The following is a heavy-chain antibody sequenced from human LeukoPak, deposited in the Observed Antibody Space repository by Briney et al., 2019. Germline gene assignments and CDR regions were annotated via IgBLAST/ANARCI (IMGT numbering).Heavy chain of an antibody. V-gene: IGHV3-21*01. CDR3: ARDSSSMARYYYGMDV. D-gene: IGHD5-24*01. CDR2: ISSSSSYI. Sequence: GGSLRLSCAASGFTFSSYSMNWVRQAPGKGLEWVSCISSSSSYIYYADSVKGRFTISRDNAKNSLYLQMNSLRAEDTAVYYCARDSSSMARYYYGMDVWGQGTTVTVSS. CDR1: GFTFSSYS. J-gene: IGHJ6*02.